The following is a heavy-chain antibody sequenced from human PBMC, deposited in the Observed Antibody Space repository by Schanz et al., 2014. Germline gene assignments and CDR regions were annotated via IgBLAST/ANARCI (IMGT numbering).Heavy chain of an antibody. V-gene: IGHV1-2*02. Sequence: QLVQSGAEVKKPGASVKVSCQASGYTFVGYYIHWLRQAPGQGLEWMGWINPDSGDTNYVQNFQGRVTMTRDTSITTAYMDLSRLTSDDTAVYYCARVYRWQHILGHFDSWGQGSLVTVSS. CDR1: GYTFVGYY. D-gene: IGHD6-13*01. CDR2: INPDSGDT. J-gene: IGHJ4*02. CDR3: ARVYRWQHILGHFDS.